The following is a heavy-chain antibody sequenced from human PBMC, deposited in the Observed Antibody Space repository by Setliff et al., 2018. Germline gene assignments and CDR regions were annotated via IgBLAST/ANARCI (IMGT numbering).Heavy chain of an antibody. V-gene: IGHV1-18*01. CDR3: TRSRAPRVVLAADFDL. Sequence: GASVKVSCKTSGFSFSTFGFSWVRQAPGQGLEWMGWISPYSGESNYAQKFQDRLTVTADTSTKTTYMELRSLTSDGTAVYFCTRSRAPRVVLAADFDLWGQGTLVTVSS. J-gene: IGHJ4*02. CDR2: ISPYSGES. D-gene: IGHD3-16*01. CDR1: GFSFSTFG.